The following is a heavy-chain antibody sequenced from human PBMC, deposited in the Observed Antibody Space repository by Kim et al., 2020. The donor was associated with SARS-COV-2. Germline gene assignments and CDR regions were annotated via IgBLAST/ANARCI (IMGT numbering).Heavy chain of an antibody. CDR3: ATVQGSSPDGWSYFDY. J-gene: IGHJ4*02. V-gene: IGHV4-61*06. D-gene: IGHD1-26*01. Sequence: SLKSRVTIAVDTSKNQFSLKPSSVTAADTAVYYCATVQGSSPDGWSYFDYWGQGTLVTVSS.